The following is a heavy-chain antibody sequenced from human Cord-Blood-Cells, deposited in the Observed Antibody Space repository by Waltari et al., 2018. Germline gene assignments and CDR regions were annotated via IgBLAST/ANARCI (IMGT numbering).Heavy chain of an antibody. J-gene: IGHJ3*02. Sequence: QVQLQESGPGLVQPSGTLPLTCAVSGGSISSSNWWSWVRQPPGKGLEWIGEIYHSGSTNYNPTLTRRVTISGDQSKNQFSLKLSSVTAADTAVYYCARDPGLGYQLRYAFDIWGQGTMVTVSS. CDR3: ARDPGLGYQLRYAFDI. V-gene: IGHV4-4*02. D-gene: IGHD2-2*01. CDR1: GGSISSSNW. CDR2: IYHSGST.